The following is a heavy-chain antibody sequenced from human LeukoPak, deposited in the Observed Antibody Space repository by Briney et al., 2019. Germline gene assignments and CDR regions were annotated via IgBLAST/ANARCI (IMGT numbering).Heavy chain of an antibody. CDR3: AKSPKTGFLFDY. CDR2: IYGGVNT. D-gene: IGHD1-1*01. CDR1: GFTVSSNY. Sequence: GGSLRLSCAASGFTVSSNYMSWVRQAPGKGLEWVSVIYGGVNTVYADSVQGRFTISRDNSKNTLYLQMSSLRAEDTAVYYCAKSPKTGFLFDYWGKGTLVNVSS. V-gene: IGHV3-66*01. J-gene: IGHJ4*02.